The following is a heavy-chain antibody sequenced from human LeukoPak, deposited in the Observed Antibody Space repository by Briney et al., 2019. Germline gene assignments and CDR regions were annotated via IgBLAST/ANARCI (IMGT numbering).Heavy chain of an antibody. CDR1: GFTFSSYA. CDR3: AKATVTTLLLDYNYYYMDV. D-gene: IGHD4-17*01. Sequence: GGSLRLSCAASGFTFSSYAMSWVRQAPGKGLEWVSAISGSGGSTYYADSVKGRFTISRDNSKNTLYLQMNSLRAEDTAVYYCAKATVTTLLLDYNYYYMDVWGKGTTVTVSS. V-gene: IGHV3-23*01. CDR2: ISGSGGST. J-gene: IGHJ6*03.